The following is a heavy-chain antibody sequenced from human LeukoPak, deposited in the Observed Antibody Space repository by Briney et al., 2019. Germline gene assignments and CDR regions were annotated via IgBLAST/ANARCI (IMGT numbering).Heavy chain of an antibody. CDR3: ARQDIVVVPAAIYFDY. Sequence: SGGSLRLSCAASGFTFSSYGMHWVRQAPGKGLEWVAFIRYDGSNKYYADSVKGRFTISRDNSKNTLYLQMNSLRAEDTAVYYCARQDIVVVPAAIYFDYWGQGTLVTVSS. CDR2: IRYDGSNK. J-gene: IGHJ4*02. D-gene: IGHD2-2*01. CDR1: GFTFSSYG. V-gene: IGHV3-30*02.